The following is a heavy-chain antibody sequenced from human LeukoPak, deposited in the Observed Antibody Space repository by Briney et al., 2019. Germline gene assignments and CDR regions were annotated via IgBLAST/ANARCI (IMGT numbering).Heavy chain of an antibody. CDR3: ATISAQTFDI. Sequence: AGGSLRLSCVRSGFTFRRHWVNWVRQSPRKGLEWVANIKPEGIDKYYVDSARGRFTVSRDNAKNTAFLQMNSLRAEDTAIYYCATISAQTFDIWGQGTLVSVSS. J-gene: IGHJ3*02. V-gene: IGHV3-7*01. D-gene: IGHD5-24*01. CDR1: GFTFRRHW. CDR2: IKPEGIDK.